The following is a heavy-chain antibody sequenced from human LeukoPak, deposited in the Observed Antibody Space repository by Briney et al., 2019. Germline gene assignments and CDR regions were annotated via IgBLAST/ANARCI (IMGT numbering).Heavy chain of an antibody. CDR3: ARVGNTFITGTRLFDY. CDR2: ISSSSSYI. D-gene: IGHD1-7*01. Sequence: GGSLRLSCAASGFTFSSYSMNWVRQAPGKGPEWVSSISSSSSYIYYADSVKGRFTISRDNAKNSLYLQMNSLRAEDTAVYYCARVGNTFITGTRLFDYWGQGTLVTVSS. CDR1: GFTFSSYS. J-gene: IGHJ4*02. V-gene: IGHV3-21*01.